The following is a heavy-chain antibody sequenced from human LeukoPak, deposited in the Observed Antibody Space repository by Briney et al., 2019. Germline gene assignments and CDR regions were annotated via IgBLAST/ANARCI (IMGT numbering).Heavy chain of an antibody. CDR1: GYTFTSYG. CDR3: ARAEGGPINLDAFDI. Sequence: ASVKVSCKASGYTFTSYGISWVRQAPGQGLEWMGWISAYNGNTNYAQKLQGRVTMTTDTSTSTAYMELRSLRSDDTAVYYCARAEGGPINLDAFDIWGQGTMVTVSS. J-gene: IGHJ3*02. D-gene: IGHD5-24*01. CDR2: ISAYNGNT. V-gene: IGHV1-18*01.